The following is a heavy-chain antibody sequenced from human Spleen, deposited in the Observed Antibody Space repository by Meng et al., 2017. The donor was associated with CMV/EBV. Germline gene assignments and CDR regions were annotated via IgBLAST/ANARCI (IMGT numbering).Heavy chain of an antibody. CDR3: AVFGSGSYPPSFDY. CDR1: GYTFTGYY. CDR2: INPNSGGT. D-gene: IGHD3-10*01. V-gene: IGHV1-2*02. Sequence: ASVKVSCKASGYTFTGYYMHWVRQAPGQGLEWMGWINPNSGGTNYAQKFQGRVTMTRDTSISTAYMELSRLRSDDTAVYYCAVFGSGSYPPSFDYWGQGTLVTVSS. J-gene: IGHJ4*02.